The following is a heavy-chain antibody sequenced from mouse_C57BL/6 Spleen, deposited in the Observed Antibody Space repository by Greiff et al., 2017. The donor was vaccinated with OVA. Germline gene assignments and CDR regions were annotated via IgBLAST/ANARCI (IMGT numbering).Heavy chain of an antibody. CDR1: GYTFTDYY. CDR3: ARGIYYYGSSYGYFDV. Sequence: VQLQESGAELVRPGASVKLSCKASGYTFTDYYINWVKQRPGQGLEWIARIYPGSGNTYYNEKFKGKATLTAEKSSSTAYMQLSSLTSEDSAVYFCARGIYYYGSSYGYFDVWGTGTTVTVSS. J-gene: IGHJ1*03. CDR2: IYPGSGNT. D-gene: IGHD1-1*01. V-gene: IGHV1-76*01.